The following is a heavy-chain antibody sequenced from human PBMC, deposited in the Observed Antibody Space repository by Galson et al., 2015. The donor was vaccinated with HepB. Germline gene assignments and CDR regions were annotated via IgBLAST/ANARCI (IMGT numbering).Heavy chain of an antibody. CDR2: ITGNGATT. V-gene: IGHV3-23*01. CDR1: GFTFSSYA. J-gene: IGHJ4*02. CDR3: AKGVPTIPGFDY. Sequence: SLRLSCAASGFTFSSYAMSWVRQAPGKGLEWVSHITGNGATTYYADSVRGRFTISRDNSEKKLYLQMNSLRAEDTAIYFCAKGVPTIPGFDYWGQGTLVTVSS. D-gene: IGHD5-12*01.